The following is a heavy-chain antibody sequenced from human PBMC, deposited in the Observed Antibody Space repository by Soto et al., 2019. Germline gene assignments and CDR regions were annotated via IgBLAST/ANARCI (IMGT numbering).Heavy chain of an antibody. D-gene: IGHD2-8*02. CDR3: ARGDYGTGGYPFPYFDY. CDR2: INPDSGAT. CDR1: GYSFPGYY. V-gene: IGHV1-2*02. Sequence: HEHLVQSGAEVKRPGASLKVSCKASGYSFPGYYIHWVRQAPGQGREWMGWINPDSGATNYEQNFRGGVILTSDTSISTASMDRTSLTAVDTAVYYCARGDYGTGGYPFPYFDYWGQGTLVIVSS. J-gene: IGHJ4*02.